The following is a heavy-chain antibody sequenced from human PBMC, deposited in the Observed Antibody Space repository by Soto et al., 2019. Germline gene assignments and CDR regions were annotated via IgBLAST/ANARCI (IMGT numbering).Heavy chain of an antibody. J-gene: IGHJ5*02. D-gene: IGHD2-15*01. CDR2: IYYSGST. CDR3: ARVYCSGGSCRENWFDP. V-gene: IGHV4-59*01. CDR1: GGSISSYY. Sequence: PSETLSLTCTVSGGSISSYYWSWIRQPPGKGLEWIGYIYYSGSTNYNPSLKSRVTISVDTSKNQFSLKLSSVTAADTAVYYCARVYCSGGSCRENWFDPWGQETLVPVSS.